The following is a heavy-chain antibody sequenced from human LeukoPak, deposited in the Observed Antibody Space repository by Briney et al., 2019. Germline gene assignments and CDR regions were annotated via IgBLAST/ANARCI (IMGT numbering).Heavy chain of an antibody. CDR1: GFTFSSAR. D-gene: IGHD5-18*01. J-gene: IGHJ4*02. CDR2: IKSKTDSGTT. CDR3: TTGHSSGYSFGL. V-gene: IGHV3-15*01. Sequence: GGSLRLSCAASGFTFSSARMSWVRQAPGRGLEWVGRIKSKTDSGTTVYAAPVKGRFTISRDDSKNTLYLEMNSLKAEDTAVYYCTTGHSSGYSFGLWGQGTLVTVSS.